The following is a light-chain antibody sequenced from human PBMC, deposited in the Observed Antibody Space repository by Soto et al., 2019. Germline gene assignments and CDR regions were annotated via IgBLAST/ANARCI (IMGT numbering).Light chain of an antibody. J-gene: IGKJ1*01. V-gene: IGKV3-15*01. Sequence: EIRMTLSPATLSVTPKERATLSCRASQSVSSNLAWDQQKPGQAPRLLIYGASTRATGIPARFSGSGSGTEFTLTISSLQSEDFAVYYCQQYNNWPPGTFCQGAKVDI. CDR1: QSVSSN. CDR3: QQYNNWPPGT. CDR2: GAS.